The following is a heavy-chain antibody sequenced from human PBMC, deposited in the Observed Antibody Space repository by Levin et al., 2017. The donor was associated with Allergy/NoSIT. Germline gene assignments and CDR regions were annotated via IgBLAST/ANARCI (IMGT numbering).Heavy chain of an antibody. CDR2: IYYSGST. CDR3: ARLRTTWTRGYSYGYGPPGYYYGMDV. D-gene: IGHD5-18*01. V-gene: IGHV4-59*08. Sequence: PSETLSLTCTVSGGSISSYYWSWIRQPPGKGLEWIGYIYYSGSTNYNPSLKSRVTISVDTSKNQFSLKLSSVTAADTAVYYCARLRTTWTRGYSYGYGPPGYYYGMDVWGQGTTVTVSS. J-gene: IGHJ6*02. CDR1: GGSISSYY.